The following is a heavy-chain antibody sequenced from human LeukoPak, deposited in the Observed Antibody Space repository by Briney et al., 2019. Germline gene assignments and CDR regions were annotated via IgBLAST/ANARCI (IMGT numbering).Heavy chain of an antibody. Sequence: PGGSLRLSCAASGFTFSSYAMSWVRQAPGKGLEWVSGISGSGASTYYTDSVKGRFTISRDNSKNTLYLQMNSLRAEDTAVYYCAKGQNNNWGXAYDYWGQGTLGTVSS. V-gene: IGHV3-23*01. D-gene: IGHD1-1*01. CDR1: GFTFSSYA. CDR3: AKGQNNNWGXAYDY. CDR2: ISGSGAST. J-gene: IGHJ4*02.